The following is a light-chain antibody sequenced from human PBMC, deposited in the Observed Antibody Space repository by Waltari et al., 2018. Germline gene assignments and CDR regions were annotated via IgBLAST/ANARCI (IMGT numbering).Light chain of an antibody. V-gene: IGKV1-5*03. CDR1: RDISRW. CDR3: QQYKTYSPWA. Sequence: DIQMTQSPSTLSASIGDTVTITCRASRDISRWLAWYQQKPGKAPNLLISKASTLERGVPSRFNRSRSGTPFSLTLSSLQPDDFATYYCQQYKTYSPWAFGQGTKVEIK. J-gene: IGKJ1*01. CDR2: KAS.